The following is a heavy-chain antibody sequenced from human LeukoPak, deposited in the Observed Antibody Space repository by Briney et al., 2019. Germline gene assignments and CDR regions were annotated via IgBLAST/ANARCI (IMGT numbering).Heavy chain of an antibody. D-gene: IGHD6-19*01. CDR2: ISAYNGNT. CDR3: ARSPKGSSGWYSGYFQH. J-gene: IGHJ1*01. CDR1: GHTFTSYG. Sequence: ASVKVSCKASGHTFTSYGISWVRQAPGQGLEWMGWISAYNGNTNYAQKLQGRVTMTTDTSTSTAYMELRSLRSDDTAVYYCARSPKGSSGWYSGYFQHWGQGTLVTVSS. V-gene: IGHV1-18*01.